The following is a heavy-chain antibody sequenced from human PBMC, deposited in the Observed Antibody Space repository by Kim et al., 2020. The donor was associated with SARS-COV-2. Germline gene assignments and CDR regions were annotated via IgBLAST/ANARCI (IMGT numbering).Heavy chain of an antibody. J-gene: IGHJ4*02. CDR2: IYYSGST. V-gene: IGHV4-59*01. Sequence: SETLSLTCTVSGGSISSYYWSWIRQPPGKGLEWVGYIYYSGSTNYNPSLKSRVTISVDTSKKQFSLKLSSVTAADTAVYYCARASLPYYYDSSGFFDYWGQGTLVTVSS. CDR3: ARASLPYYYDSSGFFDY. D-gene: IGHD3-22*01. CDR1: GGSISSYY.